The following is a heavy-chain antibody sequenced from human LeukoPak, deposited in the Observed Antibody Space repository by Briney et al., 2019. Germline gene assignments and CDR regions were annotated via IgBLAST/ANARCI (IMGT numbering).Heavy chain of an antibody. CDR2: TRYDGSNK. CDR1: GFTFSSYG. V-gene: IGHV3-30*02. CDR3: AKDWAIAGSYYCMDV. Sequence: GGSLRLSCAASGFTFSSYGMHWVRQAPGKGLEGVAFTRYDGSNKYYADSVKGRFTISRDNSKNTLYLQMNSLRAEDTAVYYCAKDWAIAGSYYCMDVWGKGTTVTISS. J-gene: IGHJ6*03. D-gene: IGHD2-2*01.